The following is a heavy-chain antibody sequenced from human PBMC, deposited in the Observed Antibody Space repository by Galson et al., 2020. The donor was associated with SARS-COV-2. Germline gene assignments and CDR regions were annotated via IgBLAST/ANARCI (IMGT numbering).Heavy chain of an antibody. D-gene: IGHD3-22*01. CDR1: GGTFNNYA. CDR3: ATEAYYDTTSSSVDPSYGLDV. CDR2: IITIFPTS. Sequence: SVKVSCKASGGTFNNYAFNWVRQAPGQGLEWVGGIITIFPTSNYAQKFQGRVTITADKSTSTAYLALSILRADDTAAYYCATEAYYDTTSSSVDPSYGLDVWGQGTTVTVSS. J-gene: IGHJ6*02. V-gene: IGHV1-69*06.